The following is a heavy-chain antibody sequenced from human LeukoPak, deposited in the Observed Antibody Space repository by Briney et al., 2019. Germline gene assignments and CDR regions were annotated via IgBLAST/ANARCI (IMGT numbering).Heavy chain of an antibody. D-gene: IGHD6-19*01. J-gene: IGHJ5*02. CDR2: IYPGDSDT. V-gene: IGHV5-51*01. CDR3: ARQASSGWYGLWNWFDP. Sequence: GESLKISCKGSGYSFTSYWIGWVRQMPGKGLEWMGIIYPGDSDTRYSPSFQGQVTISADKSISTAYLQWSSLKASDTAMYYCARQASSGWYGLWNWFDPWGQGTLVTVSS. CDR1: GYSFTSYW.